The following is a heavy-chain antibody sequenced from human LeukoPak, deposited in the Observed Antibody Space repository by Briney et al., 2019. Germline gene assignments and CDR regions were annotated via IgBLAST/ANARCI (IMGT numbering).Heavy chain of an antibody. CDR2: ISGSGGST. CDR1: GFTFSSYA. V-gene: IGHV3-23*01. J-gene: IGHJ5*02. Sequence: GSLRLSCAASGFTFSSYAMHWVRQAPGKGLEWVSAISGSGGSTYYADSVKGRFTISRDNSKNTLYLQMNSLRAEDTAVYYCAKDRRYYYDSSGKAGTTDWFDPWGQGTLVTVSS. CDR3: AKDRRYYYDSSGKAGTTDWFDP. D-gene: IGHD3-22*01.